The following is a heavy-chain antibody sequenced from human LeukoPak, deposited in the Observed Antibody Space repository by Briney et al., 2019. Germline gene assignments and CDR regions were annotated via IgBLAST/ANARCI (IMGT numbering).Heavy chain of an antibody. Sequence: GGFLRLSCAASGFTFSRTWMSWVRQSPGKGLEWVANINGDGSEEYYVDSVKGRFTISRANARSSLYLQMNSLRAEDTAVYYXXXDPDSDNAWGWFDSWGQGTVVTVSS. J-gene: IGHJ5*01. CDR1: GFTFSRTW. CDR2: INGDGSEE. CDR3: XXDPDSDNAWGWFDS. D-gene: IGHD3-16*01. V-gene: IGHV3-7*01.